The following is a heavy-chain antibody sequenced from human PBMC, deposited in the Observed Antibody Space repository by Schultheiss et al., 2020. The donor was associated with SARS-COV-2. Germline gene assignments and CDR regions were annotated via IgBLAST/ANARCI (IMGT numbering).Heavy chain of an antibody. CDR3: ARGVGGSLDY. J-gene: IGHJ4*02. CDR2: IWYDGSNK. Sequence: GESLKISCAASGFTFSRYAMTWVRQAPGKGLEWVAVIWYDGSNKYYADSVKGRFTISRDNSKNTLYLQMNSLRAEDTAVYYCARGVGGSLDYWGQGTLVTVSS. D-gene: IGHD1-26*01. V-gene: IGHV3-33*08. CDR1: GFTFSRYA.